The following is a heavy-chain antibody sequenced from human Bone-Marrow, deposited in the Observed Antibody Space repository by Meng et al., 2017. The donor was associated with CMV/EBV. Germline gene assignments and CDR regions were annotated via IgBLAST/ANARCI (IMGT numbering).Heavy chain of an antibody. CDR2: IVVGSGNT. Sequence: SVKVSCKASGFTFTSSAVQWVRQARGQRLEWIGWIVVGSGNTNYAQKFQGRVTMTRDTSISTAYMELRSLRSDDTAVYYCARNTGGSYYGYWGQGTLVTVSS. CDR1: GFTFTSSA. V-gene: IGHV1-58*01. CDR3: ARNTGGSYYGY. D-gene: IGHD1-26*01. J-gene: IGHJ4*02.